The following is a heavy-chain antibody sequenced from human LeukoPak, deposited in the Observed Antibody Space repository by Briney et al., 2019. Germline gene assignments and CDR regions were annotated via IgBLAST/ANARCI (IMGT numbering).Heavy chain of an antibody. J-gene: IGHJ4*02. Sequence: ASVNVSRKASGYTFTSYDINWVRQATGQGLEWMGWMNPNSGNTGYAQKFQGRVTMTRNTSISTAYMELSSLRSEDTAVYYCARGGYYGSGSPWGFDYWGQGTLVIVSS. CDR2: MNPNSGNT. CDR1: GYTFTSYD. CDR3: ARGGYYGSGSPWGFDY. D-gene: IGHD3-10*01. V-gene: IGHV1-8*01.